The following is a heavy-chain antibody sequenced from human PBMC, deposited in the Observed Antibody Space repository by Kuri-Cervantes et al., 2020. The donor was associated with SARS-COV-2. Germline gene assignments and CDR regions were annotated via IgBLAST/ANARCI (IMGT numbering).Heavy chain of an antibody. V-gene: IGHV3-33*08. Sequence: GESLKISCAASGFTFSSFGMHWVRQAPGKGLEWVALIWYDGSNKYYADSVKGRFTISRDNSKNTLYLQMNSLRAEDTAVYYCARQVTPYSYYYGMDVWGQGTTVTVSS. CDR2: IWYDGSNK. J-gene: IGHJ6*02. CDR1: GFTFSSFG. D-gene: IGHD4-23*01. CDR3: ARQVTPYSYYYGMDV.